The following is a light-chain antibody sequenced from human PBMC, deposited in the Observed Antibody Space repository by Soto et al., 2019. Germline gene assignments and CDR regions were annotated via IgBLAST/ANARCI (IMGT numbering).Light chain of an antibody. V-gene: IGKV3-20*01. CDR3: QQYTNTNNPLM. J-gene: IGKJ2*01. CDR2: GAS. Sequence: IVLTQSPGTLSLSPGERATLSCRASQSVSSGYLAWYQEKPGQAPRLLIYGASSRATGIPDRFSARGPGTEFTLIISGLQPDDSATYCCQQYTNTNNPLMFGQGTKL. CDR1: QSVSSGY.